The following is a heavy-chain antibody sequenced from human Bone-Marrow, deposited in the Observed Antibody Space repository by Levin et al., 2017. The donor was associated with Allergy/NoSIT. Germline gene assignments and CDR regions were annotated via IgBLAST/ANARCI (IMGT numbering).Heavy chain of an antibody. D-gene: IGHD4-17*01. V-gene: IGHV3-11*01. Sequence: GGSLRLSCAASGFTFSDYYMSWVRQAPGKGLEWLSYISPATSTIVYADSVKGRFTISRDNAMNSLFLQISSLRDEDTAVYYCATYFRDYYYCGSWGQGTLVTVSS. J-gene: IGHJ4*02. CDR1: GFTFSDYY. CDR3: ATYFRDYYYCGS. CDR2: ISPATSTI.